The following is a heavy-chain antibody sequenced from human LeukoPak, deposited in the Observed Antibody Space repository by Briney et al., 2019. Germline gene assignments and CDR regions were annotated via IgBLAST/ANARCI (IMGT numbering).Heavy chain of an antibody. J-gene: IGHJ2*01. CDR2: IIPIFGTA. CDR1: GGTFSSYA. D-gene: IGHD2-8*01. CDR3: ARSGGVNPTAWYFVL. V-gene: IGHV1-69*13. Sequence: GASVKVSCTASGGTFSSYAISWVRQAPGQGLEWMGGIIPIFGTANYAQKFQGRVTITADESTSTAYMELSSLRSEDTAVYYCARSGGVNPTAWYFVLWGRGTLVTVSS.